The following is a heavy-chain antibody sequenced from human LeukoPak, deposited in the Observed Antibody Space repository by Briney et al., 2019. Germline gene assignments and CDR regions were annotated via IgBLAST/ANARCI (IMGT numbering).Heavy chain of an antibody. CDR3: ARNYGGTSKYFDY. J-gene: IGHJ4*02. D-gene: IGHD4-23*01. CDR1: GYTFTGYY. V-gene: IGHV1-2*02. CDR2: ISPNSGGT. Sequence: ASVKVSCKASGYTFTGYYIHWVRQAPGQGLEWMGWISPNSGGTDYAQNFQGRVIMTRDTSISTAYMELSGLRIDDTAVYYCARNYGGTSKYFDYWGQGTLVTVSS.